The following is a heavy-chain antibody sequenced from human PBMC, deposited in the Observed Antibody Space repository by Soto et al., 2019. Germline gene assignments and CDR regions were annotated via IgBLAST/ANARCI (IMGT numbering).Heavy chain of an antibody. J-gene: IGHJ5*02. V-gene: IGHV4-59*01. CDR2: IYYSGST. CDR1: GGSISSYY. D-gene: IGHD1-1*01. CDR3: ARDQLEGNWFEP. Sequence: PSETLSLTCTVSGGSISSYYWSWIRQPPGKGLEWIGYIYYSGSTNYNPSLKSRVTISVDTSKNQFSLKLSSVTAADTAVYYCARDQLEGNWFEPWGQGTLVTVSS.